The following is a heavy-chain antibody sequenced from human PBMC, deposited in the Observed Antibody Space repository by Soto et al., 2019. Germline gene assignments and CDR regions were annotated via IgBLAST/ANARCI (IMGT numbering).Heavy chain of an antibody. J-gene: IGHJ4*02. CDR3: ARHGPNYYDRSGYFAIYYFAY. CDR1: GGSVSNSDYY. CDR2: IYYTGST. Sequence: SETLSLTCTVSGGSVSNSDYYWAWIRQPPGTGLEWIGSIYYTGSTYYNPSLKSRVTMFVDTSKNQFSLKLTSVTAADTAVYYCARHGPNYYDRSGYFAIYYFAYWGLGTLVTVSS. V-gene: IGHV4-39*01. D-gene: IGHD3-22*01.